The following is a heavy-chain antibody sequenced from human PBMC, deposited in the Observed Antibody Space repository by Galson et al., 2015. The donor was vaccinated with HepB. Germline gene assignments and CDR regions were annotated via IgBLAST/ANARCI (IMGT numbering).Heavy chain of an antibody. CDR2: ISAYNGNT. J-gene: IGHJ3*02. CDR1: GYTFTSYG. CDR3: AREGGGITIFGVVHDAFDI. D-gene: IGHD3-3*01. V-gene: IGHV1-18*01. Sequence: SVKVSCKASGYTFTSYGISWVRQAPGQGLEWMGWISAYNGNTNYAQKLQGRVTMTTDTSTSTAYMELRSLRSDDTAVYYCAREGGGITIFGVVHDAFDIWGQGTMVTVSS.